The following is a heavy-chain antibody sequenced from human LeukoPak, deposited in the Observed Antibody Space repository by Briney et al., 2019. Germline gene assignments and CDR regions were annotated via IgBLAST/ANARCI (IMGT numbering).Heavy chain of an antibody. CDR2: IISSSTTI. J-gene: IGHJ4*02. CDR1: GFTFSSYS. Sequence: GGSLRLSCAASGFTFSSYSMMWVRQAPGKGLEWVSYIISSSTTIHYADSVKGRFTISRHNSKNTLYLQMNSRRAEDTAVYYCAKDPSFPDSYYFDYWGQGTLVTVSS. CDR3: AKDPSFPDSYYFDY. V-gene: IGHV3-48*01. D-gene: IGHD2-21*01.